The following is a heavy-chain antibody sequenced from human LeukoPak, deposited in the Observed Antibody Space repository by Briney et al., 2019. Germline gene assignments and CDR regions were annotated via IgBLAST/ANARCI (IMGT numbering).Heavy chain of an antibody. J-gene: IGHJ5*02. CDR2: IIPIFGTA. D-gene: IGHD5-24*01. CDR1: GGTFSSYA. V-gene: IGHV1-69*13. CDR3: ASGKARWLQSNWFDP. Sequence: SVKVSCKASGGTFSSYAISWVRQAPGQGLEWMGGIIPIFGTANYAQKFQGRVTITADESTSTAYMELSSLRSEDTAVYYCASGKARWLQSNWFDPWGQGTLVTVSS.